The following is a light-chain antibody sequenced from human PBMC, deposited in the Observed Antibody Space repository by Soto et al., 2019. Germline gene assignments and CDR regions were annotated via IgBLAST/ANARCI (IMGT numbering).Light chain of an antibody. J-gene: IGLJ3*02. CDR2: EVS. Sequence: QSALTQPASVSGSPGQSITISCTGTSSDVGGYNYVSWYQHYPGEAPRVMIYEVSRRPSGVSNRFSGSKSGNTASLTISGRQAEDEADYSCSSYTGSSTAWLFGGGTKLTVL. V-gene: IGLV2-14*01. CDR1: SSDVGGYNY. CDR3: SSYTGSSTAWL.